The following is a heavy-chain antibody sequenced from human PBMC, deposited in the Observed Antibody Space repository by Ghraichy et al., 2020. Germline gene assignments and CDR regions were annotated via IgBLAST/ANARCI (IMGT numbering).Heavy chain of an antibody. J-gene: IGHJ6*02. V-gene: IGHV1-8*01. CDR3: ARGKIPYSGYATLGMDV. CDR2: MNPNSGNT. CDR1: GYTFTSYD. Sequence: ASVKVSCKASGYTFTSYDINWVRQAIGQGLEWMGWMNPNSGNTGYAQKFQGRVTMTRNTSISTAYMELSSLRSEDTAVYYCARGKIPYSGYATLGMDVWGQGTTVTVSS. D-gene: IGHD5-12*01.